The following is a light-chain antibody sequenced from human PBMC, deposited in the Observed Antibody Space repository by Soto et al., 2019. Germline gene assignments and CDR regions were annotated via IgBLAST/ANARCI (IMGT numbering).Light chain of an antibody. CDR3: QQYDTSPLT. J-gene: IGKJ4*01. CDR2: DAS. V-gene: IGKV3-20*01. Sequence: EVVMTQSPATLSVSPGERATLSCRASESVSRNLAWYQQKPGQAPRLLIYDASSRATGVPDRFSGSGSGTDFTLTISRLEPEDFAVYHCQQYDTSPLTFGGGTKVDIK. CDR1: ESVSRN.